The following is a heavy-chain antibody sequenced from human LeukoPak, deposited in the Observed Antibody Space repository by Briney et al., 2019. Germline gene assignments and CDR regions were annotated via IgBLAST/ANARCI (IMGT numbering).Heavy chain of an antibody. CDR1: GYSFTSYW. CDR2: IYPGDSDT. Sequence: GESLKISCKGSGYSFTSYWIGWVRQMPGKGLEWMGIIYPGDSDTRYSPSFQGQVTISADRSISTAYLQWSSLKASDTAMYYCARVVYYDSSGYYYQTFDYWGQGTLVTVSS. V-gene: IGHV5-51*01. CDR3: ARVVYYDSSGYYYQTFDY. D-gene: IGHD3-22*01. J-gene: IGHJ4*02.